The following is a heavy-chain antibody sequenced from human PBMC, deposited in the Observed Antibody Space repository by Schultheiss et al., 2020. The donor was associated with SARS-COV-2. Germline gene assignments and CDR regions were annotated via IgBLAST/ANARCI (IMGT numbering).Heavy chain of an antibody. CDR1: GFTFSSYW. Sequence: GGSLRLSCAASGFTFSSYWMHWVRQAPGKGLEWVGRIKSKTDGGTTGCAAPVKGRFTISRDDSKNTLYLQMNSLRAEDTAVYYCARGPLTYYYDSSGYIFDYWGQGTLVTVSS. D-gene: IGHD3-22*01. CDR3: ARGPLTYYYDSSGYIFDY. V-gene: IGHV3-15*01. CDR2: IKSKTDGGTT. J-gene: IGHJ4*02.